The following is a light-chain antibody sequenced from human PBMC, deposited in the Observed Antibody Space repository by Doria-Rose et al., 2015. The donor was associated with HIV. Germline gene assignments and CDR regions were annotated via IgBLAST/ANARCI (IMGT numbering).Light chain of an antibody. J-gene: IGLJ1*01. V-gene: IGLV1-40*01. CDR2: GNT. CDR3: QSYDSRLSVYV. Sequence: QPGLTQPPSVSGAPGQRVAISCTGSSSNIGVGFDVNWYQQFPGTAPKLLIHGNTNRPSGVPDRFSGSKSGTSASLAIGGLRAEDEADYYCQSYDSRLSVYVFGTGTKVTVL. CDR1: SSNIGVGFD.